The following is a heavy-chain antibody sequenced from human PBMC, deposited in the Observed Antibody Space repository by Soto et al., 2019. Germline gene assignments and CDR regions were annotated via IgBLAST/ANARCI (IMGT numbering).Heavy chain of an antibody. V-gene: IGHV1-69*12. J-gene: IGHJ5*02. Sequence: QVQLVQSGAEVKKPGSSVKVSCKASGGTFSSYAISWVRQAPGQGLEWMGGIIPIFGTANYAQKFQGRVTITADESTSTAYMELSSLRSEDTAVYYCARDRSYSGSDPGRPNWFDPWGQGTLVTVSS. CDR2: IIPIFGTA. D-gene: IGHD1-26*01. CDR1: GGTFSSYA. CDR3: ARDRSYSGSDPGRPNWFDP.